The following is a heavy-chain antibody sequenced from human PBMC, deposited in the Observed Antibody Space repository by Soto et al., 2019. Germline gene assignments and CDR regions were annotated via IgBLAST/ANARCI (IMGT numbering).Heavy chain of an antibody. J-gene: IGHJ4*02. CDR3: ARGRTRALDY. D-gene: IGHD1-7*01. Sequence: QIQLVQSGAEVKKPGASVKVSCKASGYIFTSQGISWVRQAPGQGLEWMGWISTYNGNPNYAQKIQGRVTMTTNAYTTTAFLEFRSLTTDDTAVYYCARGRTRALDYWGQGTPVIVSS. CDR2: ISTYNGNP. V-gene: IGHV1-18*01. CDR1: GYIFTSQG.